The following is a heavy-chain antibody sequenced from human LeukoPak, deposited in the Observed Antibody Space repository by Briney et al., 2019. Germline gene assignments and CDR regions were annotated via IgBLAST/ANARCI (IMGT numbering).Heavy chain of an antibody. V-gene: IGHV3-30*04. Sequence: GGSLRLSCAASGFTFSSYAMHWVRQAPGKGLEWVAVISYDGSNKYYADSVKGRFTISRDNSKNTLYLQMNSLRAEDTAVYYCASRLGYCSSTSCYPDDAFDIWGQGTMVTVSS. CDR2: ISYDGSNK. J-gene: IGHJ3*02. CDR1: GFTFSSYA. CDR3: ASRLGYCSSTSCYPDDAFDI. D-gene: IGHD2-2*01.